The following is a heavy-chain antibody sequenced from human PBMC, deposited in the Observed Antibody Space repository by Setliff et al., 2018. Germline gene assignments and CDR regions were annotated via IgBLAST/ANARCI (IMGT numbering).Heavy chain of an antibody. D-gene: IGHD5-12*01. CDR1: GGSISNSTFY. CDR3: ARNLDFLQYSFDL. CDR2: INYYGSIFDDGTTYST. Sequence: TSETLSLTCTVSGGSISNSTFYWGWIRQPPGKGLEWIGSINYYGSIFDDGTTYSTYYNPSLKSRATISIDTSKSQFSLKLISMTAADTALYYCARNLDFLQYSFDLWGRGTLVTVSS. J-gene: IGHJ2*01. V-gene: IGHV4-39*07.